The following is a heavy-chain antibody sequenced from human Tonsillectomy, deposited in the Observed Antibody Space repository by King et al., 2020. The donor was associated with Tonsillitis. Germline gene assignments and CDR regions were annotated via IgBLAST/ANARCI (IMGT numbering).Heavy chain of an antibody. D-gene: IGHD3-10*01. V-gene: IGHV3-30*02. CDR3: AKGEAVRGTYYFDY. CDR2: IRYDGSNK. J-gene: IGHJ4*02. CDR1: GFTFSSYG. Sequence: VQLVESGGGVVQPGGSLRLSCAASGFTFSSYGMHWVRQAPGKGLEWVAFIRYDGSNKYYADSVKGRFTISRDNSKNTLYLQMNSLRAEDTAVYYWAKGEAVRGTYYFDYWGQGTLVTVSS.